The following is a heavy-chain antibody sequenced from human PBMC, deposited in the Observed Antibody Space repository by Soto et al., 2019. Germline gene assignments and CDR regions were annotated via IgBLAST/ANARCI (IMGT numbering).Heavy chain of an antibody. J-gene: IGHJ4*02. CDR3: AKAPSVYMMVVGPSFDN. V-gene: IGHV3-23*01. D-gene: IGHD3-22*01. CDR1: GLTLSSYS. CDR2: ISGSGAAT. Sequence: HPXGSLRVTCAASGLTLSSYSMSWVRQAPGKGLEWVSSISGSGAATYYADSVKGRFTISRDNSKNTLYLQMNSLRAEDTAVYYCAKAPSVYMMVVGPSFDNWGQGTQVTVSS.